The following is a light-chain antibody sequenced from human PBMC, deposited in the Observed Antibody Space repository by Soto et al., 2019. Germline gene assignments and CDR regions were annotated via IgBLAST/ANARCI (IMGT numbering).Light chain of an antibody. CDR3: QQYGSSGT. J-gene: IGKJ1*01. V-gene: IGKV3-20*01. CDR1: QTVSSNF. Sequence: EIVLTQSPGTLSLSPGERGTLSCRASQTVSSNFLAWYQQEPGQAPRLLIYGASNRATGIPDRFSGSGSGTDFTLTISRLEPEDFAVYYCQQYGSSGTFGQGTKVDSK. CDR2: GAS.